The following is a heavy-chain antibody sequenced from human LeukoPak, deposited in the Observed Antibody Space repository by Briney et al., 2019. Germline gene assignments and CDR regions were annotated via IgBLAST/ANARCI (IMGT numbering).Heavy chain of an antibody. CDR2: IYYSGSA. V-gene: IGHV4-59*01. Sequence: SETLSLTCTVSGGSISSFYWSWIRQPPGKGLEWIGYIYYSGSANYNPSLKSRVTISVDSSKTRFSLKLSSVTAADTAIYYCATLGGYTSSWAFDYWGQGILVTVSS. CDR3: ATLGGYTSSWAFDY. J-gene: IGHJ4*02. CDR1: GGSISSFY. D-gene: IGHD6-13*01.